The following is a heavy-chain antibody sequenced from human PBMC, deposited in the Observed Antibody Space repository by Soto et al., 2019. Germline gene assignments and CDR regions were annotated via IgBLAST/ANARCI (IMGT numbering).Heavy chain of an antibody. J-gene: IGHJ4*02. CDR3: VRESEDLTSNFDY. Sequence: PGGSLRLSCAASGFTFSSYGMHWVRQAPGKGLEWVAVISYDGSNKYYADSVKGRFTISRDNSKNTLYLQMSSLRAEDTAVYYCVRESEDLTSNFDYWGQGTLVTVSS. V-gene: IGHV3-30*03. CDR1: GFTFSSYG. CDR2: ISYDGSNK.